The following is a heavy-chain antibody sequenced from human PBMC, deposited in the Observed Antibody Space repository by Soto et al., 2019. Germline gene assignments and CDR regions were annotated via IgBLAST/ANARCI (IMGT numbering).Heavy chain of an antibody. CDR2: VFYGGT. CDR1: GRSMSSNY. CDR3: ASYRGALYFES. D-gene: IGHD3-16*01. Sequence: PLETLSLTCPVSGRSMSSNYWSWIRQSPDKGLEWLGYVFYGGTDYNPSLGGRVSMSVETSKSQFSLKLTSVTVADTAVYYCASYRGALYFESWGPGILVTVSS. V-gene: IGHV4-59*01. J-gene: IGHJ4*02.